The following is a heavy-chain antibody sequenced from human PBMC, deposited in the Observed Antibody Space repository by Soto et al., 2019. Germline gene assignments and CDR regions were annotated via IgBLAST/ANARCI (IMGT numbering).Heavy chain of an antibody. Sequence: QVQLQESGPGLVKPSGTLSLTCAVSGGSSSTSNWWSWVRQLPGKGLGWIGEVYHSGSTNYNPSFKNRVAMSVEKSKNQFSLKLNSVTAADTALYFCATTIKSGTRFDYWGQGSLVTVSS. D-gene: IGHD1-1*01. CDR3: ATTIKSGTRFDY. CDR2: VYHSGST. CDR1: GGSSSTSNW. J-gene: IGHJ4*02. V-gene: IGHV4-4*02.